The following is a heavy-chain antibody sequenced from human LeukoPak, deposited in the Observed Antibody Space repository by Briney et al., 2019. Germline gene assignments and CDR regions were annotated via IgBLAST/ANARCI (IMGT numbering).Heavy chain of an antibody. V-gene: IGHV4-59*01. D-gene: IGHD3-22*01. J-gene: IGHJ6*03. Sequence: PWETLSLTCTVSGGSISSYYWSWIRQPPGKGLEWIGYIYYSGSTNYNPSLKSRVTISVDTSKNQFSLKLSSVTAADTAVYYCARQQYYYDSSGPDYYYYYMDVWGKGTTVTVSS. CDR2: IYYSGST. CDR1: GGSISSYY. CDR3: ARQQYYYDSSGPDYYYYYMDV.